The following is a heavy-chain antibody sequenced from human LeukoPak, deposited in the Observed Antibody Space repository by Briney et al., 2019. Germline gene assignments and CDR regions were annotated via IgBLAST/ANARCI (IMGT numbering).Heavy chain of an antibody. J-gene: IGHJ4*02. CDR3: ARDGPNRNYYGSGSKLDY. CDR2: ISAYNSNR. V-gene: IGHV1-18*01. Sequence: ASVKVSCKASGYTFTSYGISWVRQAPGHGLEWMGWISAYNSNRNYAQKLQGRVTMTTGTSTSTAYMELRSLRSDDTAVHYCARDGPNRNYYGSGSKLDYWGQGTLVTVSS. CDR1: GYTFTSYG. D-gene: IGHD3-10*01.